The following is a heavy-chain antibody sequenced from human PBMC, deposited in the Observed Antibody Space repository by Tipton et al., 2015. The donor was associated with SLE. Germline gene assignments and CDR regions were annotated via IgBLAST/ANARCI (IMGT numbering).Heavy chain of an antibody. Sequence: SLRLSCAASGFTVSSNYMSWVRQAPGKGLVWVSRINSDGSSTSYADSVKGRFTISRDNAKNTLYLQMNSLRAEDTAVYYCARDLPSFPASLGYWGQGTLVTVSS. J-gene: IGHJ4*02. D-gene: IGHD2-2*01. CDR2: INSDGSST. V-gene: IGHV3-74*01. CDR3: ARDLPSFPASLGY. CDR1: GFTVSSNY.